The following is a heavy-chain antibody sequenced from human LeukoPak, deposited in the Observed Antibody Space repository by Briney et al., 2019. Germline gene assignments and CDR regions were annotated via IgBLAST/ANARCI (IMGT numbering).Heavy chain of an antibody. D-gene: IGHD3-22*01. CDR1: GYSFTSYW. J-gene: IGHJ4*02. V-gene: IGHV5-51*01. CDR2: IYPGDSDT. Sequence: GESLKISCKGSGYSFTSYWIGWVRQMPGKGLEWMGIIYPGDSDTRYSPSFQGQVTISADKSISTAYLQWSSLKASDTAMYYCARQVNYYDSSGYYLGPFDYWGQGTLVTDSS. CDR3: ARQVNYYDSSGYYLGPFDY.